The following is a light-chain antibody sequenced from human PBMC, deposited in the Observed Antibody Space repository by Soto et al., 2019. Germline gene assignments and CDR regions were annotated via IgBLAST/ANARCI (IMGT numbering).Light chain of an antibody. Sequence: DIQMTQSPSSLSASVGDRVTITCRASQSISSYLNWYQQKPGKAPKLLIYAASSLQSGVPSRFSGSGSRTDFTLTISSLQPEDFATYDCQQSYSTPRTFGQGTKVEIK. CDR1: QSISSY. CDR2: AAS. J-gene: IGKJ1*01. CDR3: QQSYSTPRT. V-gene: IGKV1-39*01.